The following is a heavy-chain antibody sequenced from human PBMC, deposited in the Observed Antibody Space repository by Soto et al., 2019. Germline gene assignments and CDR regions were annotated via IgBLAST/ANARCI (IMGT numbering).Heavy chain of an antibody. D-gene: IGHD4-17*01. V-gene: IGHV1-18*01. CDR2: VSAHTGDS. CDR3: ARPSTSYGDYGWSLAY. J-gene: IGHJ4*02. CDR1: GYPFGGYA. Sequence: QVQLVQSGAEVKKPGASVKVSCKASGYPFGGYAIGWVRQAPGQGLEWMGWVSAHTGDSGYAQRFQGRVTLTTETSTSTAYMELRGLRSDDTAVYYCARPSTSYGDYGWSLAYWGQGPWSPSPQ.